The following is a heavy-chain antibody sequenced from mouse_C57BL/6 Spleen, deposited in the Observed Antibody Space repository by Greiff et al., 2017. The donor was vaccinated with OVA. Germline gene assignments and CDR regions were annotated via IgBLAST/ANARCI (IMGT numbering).Heavy chain of an antibody. J-gene: IGHJ1*03. CDR1: GFTFSSYG. V-gene: IGHV5-6*01. CDR2: ISSGGSYT. D-gene: IGHD1-1*01. Sequence: EVMLVESGGDLVKPGGSLKLSCAASGFTFSSYGMSWVRQTPDKRLEWVATISSGGSYTYYPDSVKGRFTISRDNAKNTLYLQMSSLKSEDTAMYYCARQSGSSHWYFDVWGTGTTVTVSS. CDR3: ARQSGSSHWYFDV.